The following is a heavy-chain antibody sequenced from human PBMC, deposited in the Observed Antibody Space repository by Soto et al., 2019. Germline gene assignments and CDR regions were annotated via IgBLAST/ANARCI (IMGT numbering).Heavy chain of an antibody. V-gene: IGHV4-4*02. J-gene: IGHJ4*02. Sequence: QVQLQESGPGLVTPSGTLSLTCAVSGGSISSINWCSWVRQPPGKGLEWIGEIYHSGNTNHNPSPKARVTTAVGMPRNRYALKPSSVTAAAAAVYYCASRWGEGRVDFWGQGNLVAVSS. CDR3: ASRWGEGRVDF. CDR2: IYHSGNT. D-gene: IGHD3-10*01. CDR1: GGSISSINW.